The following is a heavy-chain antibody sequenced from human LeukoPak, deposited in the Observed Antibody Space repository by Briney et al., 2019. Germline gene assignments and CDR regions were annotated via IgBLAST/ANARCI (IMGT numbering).Heavy chain of an antibody. J-gene: IGHJ4*02. CDR2: ISYDGSNK. V-gene: IGHV3-30*18. CDR1: GFTFSSYG. CDR3: AKDRLLWFGELLASSDY. D-gene: IGHD3-10*01. Sequence: PGRSLRLSCAASGFTFSSYGMHWVRQAPGKGLEWVAVISYDGSNKYYADSVKGRFTISRDNSKNTLYLQMNSLRAEDTAVYYCAKDRLLWFGELLASSDYWGQGTLVTVSS.